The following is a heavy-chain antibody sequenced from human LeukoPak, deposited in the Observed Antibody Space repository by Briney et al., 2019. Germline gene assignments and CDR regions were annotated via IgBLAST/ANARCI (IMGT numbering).Heavy chain of an antibody. J-gene: IGHJ4*02. D-gene: IGHD1-7*01. CDR3: TTAGNYRFDF. CDR1: GFTFSSSW. Sequence: GGSLRLSCAASGFTFSSSWMHWVRQAPGEGLVWVSRMNSDGTTTNYAESVQGRFTISRDNARNTLFLQMNSLRADDTAVYYCTTAGNYRFDFWGQGTLVTVSS. V-gene: IGHV3-74*01. CDR2: MNSDGTTT.